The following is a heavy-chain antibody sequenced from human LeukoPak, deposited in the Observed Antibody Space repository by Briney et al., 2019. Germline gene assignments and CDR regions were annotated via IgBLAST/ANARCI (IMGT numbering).Heavy chain of an antibody. D-gene: IGHD3-3*01. CDR1: GFTFSSYA. CDR2: ISGNGIAA. Sequence: GGSLRLSCAASGFTFSSYAMSWVRQAPGKGLEWVSGISGNGIAAYYADSVKGRFTISRDNSKTTLYLQIDSLRAEDTAVYYCAKGWSDYYYYFDYWGQGTLVTVSS. J-gene: IGHJ4*02. V-gene: IGHV3-23*01. CDR3: AKGWSDYYYYFDY.